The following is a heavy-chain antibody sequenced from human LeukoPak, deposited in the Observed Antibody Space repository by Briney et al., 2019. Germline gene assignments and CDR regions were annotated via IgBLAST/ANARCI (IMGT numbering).Heavy chain of an antibody. Sequence: PGGSLRLSCAASGFTFDDYAMHWVRQAPGKGLESVSGISWNSGSIGYADSVKGRFTISRDNAKNSLYLQMNSLRAEDTALYYCAKIPYDSSSFDYWGQGTLVTVSS. CDR1: GFTFDDYA. D-gene: IGHD3-22*01. CDR3: AKIPYDSSSFDY. J-gene: IGHJ4*02. V-gene: IGHV3-9*01. CDR2: ISWNSGSI.